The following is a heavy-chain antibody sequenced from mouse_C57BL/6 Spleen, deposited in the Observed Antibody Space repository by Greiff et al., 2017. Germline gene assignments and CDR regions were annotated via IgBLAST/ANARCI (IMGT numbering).Heavy chain of an antibody. Sequence: DVHLVESGGGLVQPGGSMKLSCVASGFTFSNYWMNWVRQSPEKGLEWVAQIRLKSDNYATHYAESVKGRFTISRDDSKSSVYLQMNNLRAEDTGIYYCTVYYGNYWAWFAYWGQGTLVTVSA. CDR2: IRLKSDNYAT. CDR3: TVYYGNYWAWFAY. J-gene: IGHJ3*01. V-gene: IGHV6-3*01. CDR1: GFTFSNYW. D-gene: IGHD2-1*01.